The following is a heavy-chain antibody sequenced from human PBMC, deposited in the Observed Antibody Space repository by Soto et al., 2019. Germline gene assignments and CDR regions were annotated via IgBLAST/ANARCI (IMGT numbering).Heavy chain of an antibody. V-gene: IGHV1-69*13. CDR1: GGTFSSYA. CDR3: ARAGNCSDGSCYHYYYGMDV. D-gene: IGHD2-15*01. Sequence: GASVKVSCKASGGTFSSYAISWVRQAPGQGLEWMGGIIPIFGTANYAQKFQGRVTITADESTSTAYMELSSLRSEDTAVYYCARAGNCSDGSCYHYYYGMDVWGQGTTVTVSS. CDR2: IIPIFGTA. J-gene: IGHJ6*02.